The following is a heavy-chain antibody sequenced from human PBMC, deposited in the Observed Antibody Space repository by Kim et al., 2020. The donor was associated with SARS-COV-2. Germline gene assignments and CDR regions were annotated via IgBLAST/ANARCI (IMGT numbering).Heavy chain of an antibody. CDR3: ERFSEQLAAFDI. Sequence: YADYGKGPFTISRDNAKNSLYLQMNSLGDEDAAVYYCERFSEQLAAFDIWGQGTMVTVSS. J-gene: IGHJ3*02. V-gene: IGHV3-48*02. D-gene: IGHD6-6*01.